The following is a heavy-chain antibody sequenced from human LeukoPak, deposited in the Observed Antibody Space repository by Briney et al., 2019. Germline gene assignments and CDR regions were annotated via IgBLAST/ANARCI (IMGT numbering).Heavy chain of an antibody. CDR3: ARQGAGPQYYFGY. J-gene: IGHJ4*02. Sequence: SETLSLTCTVSGGSISSSSYYWGWIRQPPGKGLEWIGSIYYSGSTYYNPSLKSRVTISVDTSKNQFSLKLTSVTAADTAVYYCARQGAGPQYYFGYWGQGTLVTVSS. CDR2: IYYSGST. V-gene: IGHV4-39*01. D-gene: IGHD6-19*01. CDR1: GGSISSSSYY.